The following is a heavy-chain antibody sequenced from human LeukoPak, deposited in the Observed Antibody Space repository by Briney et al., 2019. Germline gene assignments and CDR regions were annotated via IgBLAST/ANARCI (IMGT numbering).Heavy chain of an antibody. CDR1: GFTFSRYS. CDR3: ARYYYYYMDV. Sequence: GGSRRLYCVDSGFTFSRYSMSWVRHAQGKGLEWVANINQDRSEKYSVDSVKGRFAISRDNVKNSLYLQMNSLRAEDTAVYYCARYYYYYMDVWGKGTTVTVSS. V-gene: IGHV3-7*01. D-gene: IGHD3-16*02. CDR2: INQDRSEK. J-gene: IGHJ6*03.